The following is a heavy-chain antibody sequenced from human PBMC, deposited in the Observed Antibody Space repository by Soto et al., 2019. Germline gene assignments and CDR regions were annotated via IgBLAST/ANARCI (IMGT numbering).Heavy chain of an antibody. CDR3: ARLPXSSGWTRGYYYYYGMDV. CDR1: GYSFTIYW. J-gene: IGHJ6*02. Sequence: LGESLKISCKGSGYSFTIYWISWVRQMPGKGLEWMGRIDPSDSYTNYSPSFQGHVTISADKSISTAYLQWSSLKASDTAMYYCARLPXSSGWTRGYYYYYGMDVWGPGTTVTVSS. D-gene: IGHD6-19*01. CDR2: IDPSDSYT. V-gene: IGHV5-10-1*01.